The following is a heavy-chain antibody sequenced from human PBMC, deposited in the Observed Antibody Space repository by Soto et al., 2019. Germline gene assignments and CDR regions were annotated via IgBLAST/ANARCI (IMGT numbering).Heavy chain of an antibody. Sequence: EVQLLESGRGLVQPGGSLRLSCAASGFTFSTYAMSWVRQAPGKGLEWVAAISGRDGSTYYADSVKGRFTISRDSSKNTLYLQMNSLRAEDTAVYYCAKDRLSGSYHRYFDSWGQGTLVTVSS. D-gene: IGHD1-26*01. J-gene: IGHJ4*02. V-gene: IGHV3-23*01. CDR1: GFTFSTYA. CDR2: ISGRDGST. CDR3: AKDRLSGSYHRYFDS.